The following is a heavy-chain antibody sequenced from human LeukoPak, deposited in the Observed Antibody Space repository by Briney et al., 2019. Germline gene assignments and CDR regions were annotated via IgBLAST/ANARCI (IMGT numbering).Heavy chain of an antibody. Sequence: PGGSLRLPCAASGFTFSSYDMHWVRQATGKGLEWVSAIGTAGDTYYPGSVKGRFTISRENAKNSLYLQMNSLRAGDTAVYYCARGTAYYGSGSLPDYWGQGTLVTVSS. D-gene: IGHD3-10*01. J-gene: IGHJ4*02. V-gene: IGHV3-13*01. CDR2: IGTAGDT. CDR3: ARGTAYYGSGSLPDY. CDR1: GFTFSSYD.